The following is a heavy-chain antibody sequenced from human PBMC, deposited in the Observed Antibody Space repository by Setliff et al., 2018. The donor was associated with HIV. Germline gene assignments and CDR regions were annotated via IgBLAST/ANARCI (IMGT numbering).Heavy chain of an antibody. CDR3: ASEKVAWTVSDSFFEF. D-gene: IGHD2-15*01. Sequence: SETLSLTCTVSGGSISSYYWSWIRQPPGKGLEWIGNIYSSGSTNYNPSLKSRVTISVDTSKNKFSLKLSSVTAADTAVYYCASEKVAWTVSDSFFEFWGQGVPVTVSS. V-gene: IGHV4-59*01. J-gene: IGHJ4*02. CDR2: IYSSGST. CDR1: GGSISSYY.